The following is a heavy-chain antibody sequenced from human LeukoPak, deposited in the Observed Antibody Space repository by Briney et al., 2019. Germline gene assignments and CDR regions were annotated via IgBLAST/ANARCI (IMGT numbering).Heavy chain of an antibody. CDR2: ISAYNGNT. V-gene: IGHV1-18*01. CDR1: GYTFTSYG. J-gene: IGHJ5*02. CDR3: ARHIANSDPNWFDP. D-gene: IGHD6-13*01. Sequence: GVSVKVSCKASGYTFTSYGISRVRQAPGQGLEWMGWISAYNGNTNYAQKLQGRVTMTTDTSTSTAYMELRSLRSDDTAVYYCARHIANSDPNWFDPWGQGTLVTVSS.